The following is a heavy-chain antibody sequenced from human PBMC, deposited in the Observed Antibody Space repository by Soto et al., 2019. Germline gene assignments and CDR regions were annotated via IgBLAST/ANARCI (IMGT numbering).Heavy chain of an antibody. J-gene: IGHJ4*02. CDR1: GGSISSYY. Sequence: SETLSLTCTVSGGSISSYYWSWIRQPPGKGLEWIGYIYYSGSTNYNPSLKSRVTISVDTSKNQFSLKLSSVTAADTAVYYCGAYGDYVDYWGQGTLVTVSS. V-gene: IGHV4-59*08. CDR2: IYYSGST. D-gene: IGHD4-17*01. CDR3: GAYGDYVDY.